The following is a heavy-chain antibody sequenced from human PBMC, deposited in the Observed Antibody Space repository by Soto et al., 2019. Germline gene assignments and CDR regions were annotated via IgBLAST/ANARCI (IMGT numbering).Heavy chain of an antibody. CDR1: GFTFSSYA. V-gene: IGHV3-64*01. J-gene: IGHJ4*02. Sequence: GGSLRLSCAASGFTFSSYAMHWVRQAPGKGLEYVSAISSNVGSTYYANSVKGRFTISSDNSKNTLYLQMGSLRADDIAVYYCAREGIVATIRDYWGQGTLVTVSS. CDR2: ISSNVGST. CDR3: AREGIVATIRDY. D-gene: IGHD5-12*01.